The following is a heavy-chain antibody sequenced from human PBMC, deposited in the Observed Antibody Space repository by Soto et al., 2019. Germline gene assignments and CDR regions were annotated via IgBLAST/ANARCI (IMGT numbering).Heavy chain of an antibody. CDR3: ARYYDSSGYYDY. CDR2: IYYSGST. D-gene: IGHD3-22*01. J-gene: IGHJ4*02. CDR1: GGSTSSYY. Sequence: SETLSLTCTVSGGSTSSYYWSWIRQPPGKGLEWIGYIYYSGSTNYNPSLKSRVIISVDTSKNQFSLKLSSVTAADTAVYYCARYYDSSGYYDYWGQGTLVNVS. V-gene: IGHV4-59*01.